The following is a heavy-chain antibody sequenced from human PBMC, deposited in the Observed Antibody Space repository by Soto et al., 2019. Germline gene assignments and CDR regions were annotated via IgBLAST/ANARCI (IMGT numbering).Heavy chain of an antibody. D-gene: IGHD4-17*01. CDR2: ISSSGSTI. V-gene: IGHV3-11*01. J-gene: IGHJ3*02. Sequence: PGGSLRLSCAASGFTFSDYYMSWIRQAPGKGLEWVSYISSSGSTIYYADSVKGRFTISRDNAKNSLYLQMNSLRAEDTALYYCAKDTSSSDYGAFAIWGQGTMVTVSS. CDR3: AKDTSSSDYGAFAI. CDR1: GFTFSDYY.